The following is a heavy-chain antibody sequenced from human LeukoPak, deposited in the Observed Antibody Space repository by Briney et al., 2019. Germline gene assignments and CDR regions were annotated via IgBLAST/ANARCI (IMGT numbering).Heavy chain of an antibody. Sequence: ASVKVSCKASGYTFSDYYIHWVRQAPGQGLEWMGWINPDSGDTNYEQKFQDWVTMTRDTFVNTVYTELSSLKSDNTAVYYCARVGYYYGAGSHFKALDSWGQGTLVIVSS. V-gene: IGHV1-2*04. J-gene: IGHJ4*02. CDR3: ARVGYYYGAGSHFKALDS. CDR1: GYTFSDYY. D-gene: IGHD3-10*01. CDR2: INPDSGDT.